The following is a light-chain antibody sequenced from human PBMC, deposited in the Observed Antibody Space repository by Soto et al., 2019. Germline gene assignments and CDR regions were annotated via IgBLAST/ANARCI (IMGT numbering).Light chain of an antibody. CDR3: QHTRT. V-gene: IGKV1-5*01. Sequence: DFQMNQSPSTLSASVGDRVTITCRASQNINNWVAWYQQKPGKAPKFLIYDASTLQRGVSSRFSGSGFGTEFSLTINSLQPDDSGSYYCQHTRTFGQGTKVEVK. CDR1: QNINNW. CDR2: DAS. J-gene: IGKJ1*01.